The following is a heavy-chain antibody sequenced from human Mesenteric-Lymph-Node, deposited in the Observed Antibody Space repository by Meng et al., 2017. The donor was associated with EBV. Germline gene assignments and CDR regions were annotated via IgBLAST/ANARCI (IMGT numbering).Heavy chain of an antibody. V-gene: IGHV3-53*01. J-gene: IGHJ4*02. CDR3: AKGHYGDPDY. D-gene: IGHD4-17*01. Sequence: ERRVGGVGGGLIQSGGSMRLCCAVSGFSVNTFYMSWVRQASGKGLEWLSVIYSGGTSYYADSVRGRFTISRDNSKNTLYLQMDSLRAEDTAVYYCAKGHYGDPDYWGQGTLVTVSS. CDR2: IYSGGTS. CDR1: GFSVNTFY.